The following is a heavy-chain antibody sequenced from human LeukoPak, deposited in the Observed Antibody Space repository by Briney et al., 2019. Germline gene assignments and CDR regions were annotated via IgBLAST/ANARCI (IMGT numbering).Heavy chain of an antibody. CDR2: ISYDGSNK. CDR1: GFTFSSYA. V-gene: IGHV3-30-3*01. D-gene: IGHD3-3*01. Sequence: GRSLRLSCAASGFTFSSYAMHWVRQAPGKGLEWVAVISYDGSNKYYADSVKGRFTISRDNTMNSLYLQMSSLRAEDTAVYYCATDRGWRTSGYYLYYFEYWGQGTLVTYSS. J-gene: IGHJ4*02. CDR3: ATDRGWRTSGYYLYYFEY.